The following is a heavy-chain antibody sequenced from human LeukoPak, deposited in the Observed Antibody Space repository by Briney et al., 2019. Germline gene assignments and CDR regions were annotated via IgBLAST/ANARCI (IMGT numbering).Heavy chain of an antibody. CDR3: ARKARYGDPFDY. V-gene: IGHV3-21*01. CDR2: ISSSSSYI. D-gene: IGHD4-17*01. Sequence: GGSLRLSCAASGFTFSSYSMNWVRQAPGKGLEWVSSISSSSSYIYYADSVKGRFTISRDNAKNSLYLQMNSLRAEDTAVYYCARKARYGDPFDYRGQGTLVTVSS. CDR1: GFTFSSYS. J-gene: IGHJ4*02.